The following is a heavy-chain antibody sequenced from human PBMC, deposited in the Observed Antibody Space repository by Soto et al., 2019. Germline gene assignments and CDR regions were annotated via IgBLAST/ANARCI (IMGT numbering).Heavy chain of an antibody. CDR3: AHRRSDLRYFDWFAY. Sequence: QITLKESGPPLVKPTQTLTLTCTFSGFSLSTSGVGVGWIRQPPGKALEWLALIYWDDDKRYSPSLKSRLTITTDTSKNHVVLTMTNMDPVDTATYYCAHRRSDLRYFDWFAYWGQGTLVTVSS. D-gene: IGHD3-9*01. CDR2: IYWDDDK. CDR1: GFSLSTSGVG. J-gene: IGHJ4*02. V-gene: IGHV2-5*02.